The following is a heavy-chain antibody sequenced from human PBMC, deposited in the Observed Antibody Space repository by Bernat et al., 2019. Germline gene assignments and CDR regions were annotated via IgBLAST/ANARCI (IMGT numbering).Heavy chain of an antibody. J-gene: IGHJ5*02. D-gene: IGHD4-23*01. CDR1: GGSISSGGYY. Sequence: QVQLQESGPGLVKPSQTLSLSCIVSGGSISSGGYYWSWIRQHPGKGLEWIGYIYYSGTTYYNPSLKSRVTISVDTSKNQFSLKLKLVTAADTAVYYCAREQAVSPNTGLNCFDPWGQGTLVTVSS. CDR2: IYYSGTT. V-gene: IGHV4-31*03. CDR3: AREQAVSPNTGLNCFDP.